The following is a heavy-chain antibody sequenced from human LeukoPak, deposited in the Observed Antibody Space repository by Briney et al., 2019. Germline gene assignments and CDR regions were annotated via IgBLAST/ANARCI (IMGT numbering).Heavy chain of an antibody. CDR3: ARDRIAAALDYYMDV. CDR2: IYTSGST. V-gene: IGHV4-61*02. D-gene: IGHD6-13*01. Sequence: SETLSLTCTVSGGSISSGSYYWSWIRQPAGKGLEWIGRIYTSGSTNYNPSLKSRVTISVDTSKNQCSLKLSSVTAADTAVYYCARDRIAAALDYYMDVWGKGTTVTVSS. J-gene: IGHJ6*03. CDR1: GGSISSGSYY.